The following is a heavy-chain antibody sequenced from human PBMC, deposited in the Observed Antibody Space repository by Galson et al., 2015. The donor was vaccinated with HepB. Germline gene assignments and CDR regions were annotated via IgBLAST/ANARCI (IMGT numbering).Heavy chain of an antibody. CDR3: ARAPTTVTYYFDY. CDR1: GFTFSDFD. J-gene: IGHJ4*02. V-gene: IGHV3-30*14. Sequence: SLRLSCAASGFTFSDFDMHWVRQAPGKGLEWIALLSYNRRNIYYAASVKGRFTISRDNAKNTLSLQMKNLRPDDTAIYYCARAPTTVTYYFDYWGQGALVTVSS. D-gene: IGHD4-17*01. CDR2: LSYNRRNI.